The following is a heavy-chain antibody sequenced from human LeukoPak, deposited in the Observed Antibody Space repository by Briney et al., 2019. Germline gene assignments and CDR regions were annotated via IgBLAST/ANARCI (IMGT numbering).Heavy chain of an antibody. CDR3: ARDRVTMGFDY. J-gene: IGHJ4*02. Sequence: SETLSLTCTVSGGSISSSSYYWSWIRQPPGKGLEWIGYIYYSGSTNYNPSLKSRVTISVDTSKNQFSLKLSSVTAADTAVYYCARDRVTMGFDYWGQGTLVTVSS. CDR1: GGSISSSSYY. V-gene: IGHV4-61*01. CDR2: IYYSGST. D-gene: IGHD3-10*01.